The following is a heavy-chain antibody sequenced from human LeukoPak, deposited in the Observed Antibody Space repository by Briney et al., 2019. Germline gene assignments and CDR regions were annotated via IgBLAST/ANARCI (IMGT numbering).Heavy chain of an antibody. V-gene: IGHV4-59*01. Sequence: SETLSLTCTVSGGSISSYYWSWIRQPPGKGLEWIGYIYYSGSTNYNPSLKSRVTISVDTSKNQFSLKLSSVTAADTAVYYCARGTGTAMAYGDAFDIWGQGTMVTVS. D-gene: IGHD5-18*01. J-gene: IGHJ3*02. CDR1: GGSISSYY. CDR2: IYYSGST. CDR3: ARGTGTAMAYGDAFDI.